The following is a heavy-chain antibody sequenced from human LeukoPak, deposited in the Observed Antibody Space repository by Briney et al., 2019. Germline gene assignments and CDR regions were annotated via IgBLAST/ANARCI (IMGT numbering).Heavy chain of an antibody. J-gene: IGHJ4*02. CDR1: GDSVSSYSVT. CDR2: TYYRSKWSN. D-gene: IGHD4/OR15-4a*01. Sequence: SQTLSLTCAISGDSVSSYSVTWNWLRQSPSRGLEWLRRTYYRSKWSNDYELSVKSRITVNPDTSKNHFSLQLNSVTPEDTAVYYCARASSGAFDSWGQGTLVTVSS. CDR3: ARASSGAFDS. V-gene: IGHV6-1*01.